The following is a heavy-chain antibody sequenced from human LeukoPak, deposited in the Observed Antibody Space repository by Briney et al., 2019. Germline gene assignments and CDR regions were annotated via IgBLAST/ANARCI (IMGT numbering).Heavy chain of an antibody. D-gene: IGHD6-19*01. J-gene: IGHJ4*02. CDR1: GFTFSSYS. CDR2: ISSSSYI. V-gene: IGHV3-21*01. Sequence: GGSLRLSCAASGFTFSSYSMNWVRQAPGKGLEWVSSISSSSYIYYADSMKGRFTISRDNAKNSLYLQMNSLRAEDTAVYYRARGDTYYSSGWYVYWGQGTLVTVSS. CDR3: ARGDTYYSSGWYVY.